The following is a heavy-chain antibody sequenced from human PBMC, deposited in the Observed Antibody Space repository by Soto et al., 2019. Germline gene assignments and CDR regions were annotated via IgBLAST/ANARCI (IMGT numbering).Heavy chain of an antibody. CDR3: AKAQDSNDRYYYYYGMDV. V-gene: IGHV3-23*01. J-gene: IGHJ6*02. D-gene: IGHD4-4*01. Sequence: PVGSLRLSCAASGFTFSSYAMSWVRQAPGKGLEWVSAISGSGGSTYYADSVKGRFTISRDNSKNTLYLQMNSLRAEDTAVYYCAKAQDSNDRYYYYYGMDVWGQGTTVTVSS. CDR2: ISGSGGST. CDR1: GFTFSSYA.